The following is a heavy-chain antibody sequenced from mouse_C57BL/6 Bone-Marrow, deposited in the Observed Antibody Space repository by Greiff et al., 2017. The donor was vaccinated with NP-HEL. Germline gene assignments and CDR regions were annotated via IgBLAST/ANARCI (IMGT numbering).Heavy chain of an antibody. V-gene: IGHV3-6*01. J-gene: IGHJ3*01. D-gene: IGHD2-3*01. CDR2: ISYDGSN. CDR3: ARDNDGYYPAGFAY. Sequence: EVKLQESGPGLVKPSQSLSLTCSVTGYSITSGYYWNWIRQFPGNKLEWMGYISYDGSNNYNPSLKNRISITRDTSKNQFFLKLNSVTTEDTATYYGARDNDGYYPAGFAYWGQGTLVTVSA. CDR1: GYSITSGYY.